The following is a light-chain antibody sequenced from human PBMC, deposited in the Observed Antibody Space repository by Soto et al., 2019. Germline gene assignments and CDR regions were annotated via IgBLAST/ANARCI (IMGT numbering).Light chain of an antibody. CDR1: QSLLFSSNNKNY. Sequence: DIVMTQSPDSLAASLGERATINCKSSQSLLFSSNNKNYLAWYQHKPGQPPKLLIYWASTRESGVPDRFSGSGSGTDFTLTISSLQAEDVAVYYCQQYYSTPPTFGQGTKVDIK. V-gene: IGKV4-1*01. CDR3: QQYYSTPPT. J-gene: IGKJ1*01. CDR2: WAS.